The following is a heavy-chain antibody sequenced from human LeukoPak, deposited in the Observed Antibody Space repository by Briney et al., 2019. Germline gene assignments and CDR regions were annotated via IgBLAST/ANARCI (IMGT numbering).Heavy chain of an antibody. CDR1: GGTFSSYA. J-gene: IGHJ6*01. CDR3: ARGRYYYYGMDV. Sequence: SVRVSCKASGGTFSSYAISWVRQAPGQGLEWMGRIIPILGIANYAQKFQGRVTITADKSTSTAYMELSSLRSEDTAVYYCARGRYYYYGMDVWGQGTTVTVST. CDR2: IIPILGIA. V-gene: IGHV1-69*04.